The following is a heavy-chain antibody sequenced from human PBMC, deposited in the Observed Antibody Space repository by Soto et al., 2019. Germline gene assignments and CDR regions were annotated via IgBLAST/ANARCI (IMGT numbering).Heavy chain of an antibody. CDR2: VNSDGSSI. D-gene: IGHD6-13*01. J-gene: IGHJ4*02. CDR3: ARSIAAGDPLDY. Sequence: GGSLRLSCAASAFTFSSYWMHWVRQAPGKGLVWVSRVNSDGSSISYADSVRGRFTISRDNAKNTLYLQMNSLRAEDTAVYYCARSIAAGDPLDYWGQGTLVTVSS. CDR1: AFTFSSYW. V-gene: IGHV3-74*01.